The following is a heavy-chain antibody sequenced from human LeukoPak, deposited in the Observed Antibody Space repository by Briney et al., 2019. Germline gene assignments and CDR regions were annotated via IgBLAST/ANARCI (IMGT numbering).Heavy chain of an antibody. CDR1: GFTFSGYA. D-gene: IGHD3-16*01. CDR3: ARHVNRLGYYYYYGMDV. V-gene: IGHV3-30*04. Sequence: PGRSLRLSCAASGFTFSGYAMHWVRQAPGKGLEWVAVISYDGSNKYYADSVKGRFTISRDNTKNTLYLQMNNLRAEDTAVYYCARHVNRLGYYYYYGMDVWGQGTTVTVSS. CDR2: ISYDGSNK. J-gene: IGHJ6*02.